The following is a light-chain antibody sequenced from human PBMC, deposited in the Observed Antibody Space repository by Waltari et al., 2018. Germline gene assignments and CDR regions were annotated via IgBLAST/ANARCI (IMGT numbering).Light chain of an antibody. CDR1: DSSTPPFG. CDR2: ENT. CDR3: QSYDNSLRGSLL. J-gene: IGLJ3*02. Sequence: QSVLTQAPSVSGAPGQRVTISCTGGDSSTPPFGVNWHQHLPGRVPKLLIYENTKRPSGVPDRFSGSKSGTSASLAIEGLQPEDEGDYYCQSYDNSLRGSLLFGGGTKVTV. V-gene: IGLV1-40*01.